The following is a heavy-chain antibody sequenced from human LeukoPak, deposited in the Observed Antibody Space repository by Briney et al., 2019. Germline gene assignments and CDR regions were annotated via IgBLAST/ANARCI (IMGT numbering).Heavy chain of an antibody. J-gene: IGHJ4*02. Sequence: SETLSLTCTVSGGSVSSDSYYWSWIRQPPGKSLEWIGHVYHTGHINYNPPLRSRVTISVDTSRNQFSLDLTSVSAADTAVYYRARDRGGGRGYSEGLDYWGQGALVTVSS. D-gene: IGHD5-18*01. V-gene: IGHV4-61*01. CDR2: VYHTGHI. CDR1: GGSVSSDSYY. CDR3: ARDRGGGRGYSEGLDY.